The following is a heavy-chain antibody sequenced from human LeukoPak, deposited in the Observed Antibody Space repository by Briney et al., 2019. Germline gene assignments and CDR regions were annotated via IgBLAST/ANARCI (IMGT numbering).Heavy chain of an antibody. V-gene: IGHV3-23*01. Sequence: GGSLRLSCAASGFTFSSYAMSWVRQAPGKGLEWVSAISGSGGSTYYADSVKDRFTISRDNSKNTLYLQMNSLRAEDTAVYYCANPYCSSTSCYKGGRDNDYWGQGTLVTVSS. D-gene: IGHD2-2*02. J-gene: IGHJ4*02. CDR3: ANPYCSSTSCYKGGRDNDY. CDR2: ISGSGGST. CDR1: GFTFSSYA.